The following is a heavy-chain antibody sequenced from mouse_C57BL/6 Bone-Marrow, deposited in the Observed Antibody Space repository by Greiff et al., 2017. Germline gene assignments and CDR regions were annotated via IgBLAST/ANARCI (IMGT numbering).Heavy chain of an antibody. CDR1: GFSFNTYA. Sequence: EVQLVESGGGLVQPKGSLKLSCAASGFSFNTYAMNWVRQAPGKGLEWVARIRSKSNNYATYYADSVKDRFTISRDDSESMLYLQMNNLKAEDTAMYYGVRGIYAMDYWGQGTSVTVSS. CDR2: IRSKSNNYAT. V-gene: IGHV10-1*01. J-gene: IGHJ4*01. CDR3: VRGIYAMDY.